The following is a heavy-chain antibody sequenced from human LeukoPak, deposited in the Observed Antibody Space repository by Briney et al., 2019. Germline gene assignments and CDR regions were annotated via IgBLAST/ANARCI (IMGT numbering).Heavy chain of an antibody. CDR1: GFTFSSYG. Sequence: GRSLRLSCAASGFTFSSYGVHWVRQAPGKGLEWVAVISYDGSNKYYADSVKGRFTISRDNSKNTLYLQMNSLRAADTAVYYCAKASLAGSGTYFDYWGQGTLVTVSS. J-gene: IGHJ4*02. V-gene: IGHV3-30*18. CDR3: AKASLAGSGTYFDY. CDR2: ISYDGSNK. D-gene: IGHD3-10*01.